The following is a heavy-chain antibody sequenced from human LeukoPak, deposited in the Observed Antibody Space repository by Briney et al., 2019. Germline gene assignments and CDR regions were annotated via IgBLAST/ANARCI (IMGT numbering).Heavy chain of an antibody. Sequence: ASVKVSCKASGGTFSSYAINWLRQATGQGLEWMGWMNPNSGNTGYAQKFQGRVTMTRNTSISTAYMELSSLRSEDTAVYYCARGGSGWYGGYNWFDPWGQGTLVTVSS. V-gene: IGHV1-8*02. CDR2: MNPNSGNT. D-gene: IGHD6-19*01. CDR1: GGTFSSYA. CDR3: ARGGSGWYGGYNWFDP. J-gene: IGHJ5*02.